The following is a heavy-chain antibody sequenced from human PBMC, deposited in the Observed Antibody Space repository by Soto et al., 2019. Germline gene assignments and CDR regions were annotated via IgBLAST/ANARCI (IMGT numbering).Heavy chain of an antibody. CDR3: ARHKAFHYDSSGA. CDR1: GYSFASYW. V-gene: IGHV5-10-1*01. Sequence: GESLKISCKGSGYSFASYWISWVRQMPAKGLEWMGRIDPSDSYANYSPSFQGHVTFSADKSISTAYLQWSSLRASDTAMYYCARHKAFHYDSSGAWGQGNMVTVSS. J-gene: IGHJ5*02. D-gene: IGHD3-22*01. CDR2: IDPSDSYA.